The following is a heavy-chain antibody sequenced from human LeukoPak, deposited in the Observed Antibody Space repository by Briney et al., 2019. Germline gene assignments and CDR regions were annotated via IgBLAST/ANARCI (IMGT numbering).Heavy chain of an antibody. CDR2: IIPIFGTA. CDR1: GYTFTGYY. D-gene: IGHD4-17*01. J-gene: IGHJ4*02. CDR3: ASGRAVTTPIDY. Sequence: ASVKVSCKASGYTFTGYYMHWVRQAPGQGLEWMGGIIPIFGTANYAQKFQGRVTITADKSTSTAYMELSSLRSEDTAVYYCASGRAVTTPIDYWGQGTLVTVSS. V-gene: IGHV1-69*06.